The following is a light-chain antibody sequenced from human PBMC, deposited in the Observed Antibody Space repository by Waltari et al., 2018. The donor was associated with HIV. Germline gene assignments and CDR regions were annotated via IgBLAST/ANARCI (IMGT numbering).Light chain of an antibody. CDR2: REF. CDR1: QSANC. V-gene: IGKV4-1*01. J-gene: IGKJ1*01. CDR3: QRCYTTPWT. Sequence: DIVLTQSPDSLAVSLGEGAPIHCTSSQSANCLVWYQQKPGQPPRLLIDREFNREFGVPDRFSGSGSGTDFTLTISSLQAEDVAVYYCQRCYTTPWTFGQGTRVEIK.